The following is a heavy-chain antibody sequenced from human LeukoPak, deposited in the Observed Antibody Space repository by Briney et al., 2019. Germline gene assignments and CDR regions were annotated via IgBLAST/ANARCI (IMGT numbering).Heavy chain of an antibody. CDR1: GDSISSYY. J-gene: IGHJ5*02. CDR2: ISDSGST. Sequence: PSETLSLTCTVSGDSISSYYWNWIRQPPGKGLEWIGYISDSGSTNYNPSLKSRVTISVDTSKNQFSLKLSSVTAADTAVYYCARDSDIVVVVAGFHWFDPWGQGTLVTVSS. V-gene: IGHV4-59*12. D-gene: IGHD2-15*01. CDR3: ARDSDIVVVVAGFHWFDP.